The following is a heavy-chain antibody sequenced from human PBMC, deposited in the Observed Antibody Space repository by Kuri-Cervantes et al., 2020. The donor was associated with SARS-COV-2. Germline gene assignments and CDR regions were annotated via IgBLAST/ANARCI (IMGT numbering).Heavy chain of an antibody. J-gene: IGHJ4*02. Sequence: GGSLRLSCTASGFTFSSYAMSWVRQAPGKGLEWVSGLSYSGVSAYYADSVKGRFNISRDNSKNTLYLQMNSLRAEDTAFYYCAKRGDAHSRGWDHFDYWGQGSLVTVSS. CDR1: GFTFSSYA. CDR2: LSYSGVSA. CDR3: AKRGDAHSRGWDHFDY. V-gene: IGHV3-23*01. D-gene: IGHD6-19*01.